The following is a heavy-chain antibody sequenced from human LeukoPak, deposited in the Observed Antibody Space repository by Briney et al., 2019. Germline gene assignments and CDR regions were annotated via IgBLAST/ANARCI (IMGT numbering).Heavy chain of an antibody. J-gene: IGHJ5*02. V-gene: IGHV4-59*08. CDR3: ARRMGGDYGHWFDP. CDR1: GGSISGYY. D-gene: IGHD4-17*01. CDR2: IYSSGST. Sequence: SETLSLTCTVSGGSISGYYWSWIRQPPGKGLEWIGYIYSSGSTNSNPSLKSRVTISVDTSKNQFCLKLSSVTAADTAVYYCARRMGGDYGHWFDPWGQGTLVTVSS.